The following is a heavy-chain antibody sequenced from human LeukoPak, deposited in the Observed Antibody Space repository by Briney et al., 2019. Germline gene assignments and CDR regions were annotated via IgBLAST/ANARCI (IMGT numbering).Heavy chain of an antibody. Sequence: GGSLRLSCAASRFTFSSYAMTWVRQAPGKELEWVSSISAGGDMTYYADSVKGRFTISRDNSKNTLYLQMNSLRPEDTAVYYCASRNRAWHQFDYWGQGTLVTVSS. J-gene: IGHJ4*02. V-gene: IGHV3-23*01. CDR1: RFTFSSYA. CDR2: ISAGGDMT. CDR3: ASRNRAWHQFDY. D-gene: IGHD1-14*01.